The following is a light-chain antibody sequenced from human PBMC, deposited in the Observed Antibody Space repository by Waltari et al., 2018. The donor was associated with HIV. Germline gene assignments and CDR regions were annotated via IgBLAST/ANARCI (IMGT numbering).Light chain of an antibody. V-gene: IGLV1-51*01. CDR3: GTWDDKLGGGI. CDR1: SSNVGTNG. Sequence: QSVLTQPPSVSAAPGQKVTISCSGSSSNVGTNGVYGYQQLPGKSPTLLIYDRNNRFPGVPDRFSASQSGTSATLGISGLQTGDEANYYCGTWDDKLGGGIFGGGTKLTVL. CDR2: DRN. J-gene: IGLJ2*01.